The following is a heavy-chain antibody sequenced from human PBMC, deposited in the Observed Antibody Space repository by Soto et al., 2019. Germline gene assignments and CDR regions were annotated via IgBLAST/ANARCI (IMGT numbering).Heavy chain of an antibody. CDR1: GDFLTTYY. CDR2: IFYGGHT. Sequence: SETLSLTCDVSGDFLTTYYWNWIRQSPGKGLEWIGYIFYGGHTNYNPSLRGRATISVDTSKNQFSLKLSSVTAADTAVYYCARDENLVRGVPFDSWGPGTLVTVSS. CDR3: ARDENLVRGVPFDS. J-gene: IGHJ4*02. D-gene: IGHD3-10*01. V-gene: IGHV4-59*01.